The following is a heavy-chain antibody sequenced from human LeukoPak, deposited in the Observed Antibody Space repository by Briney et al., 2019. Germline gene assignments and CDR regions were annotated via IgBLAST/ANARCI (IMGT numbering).Heavy chain of an antibody. CDR1: GGSISSGDYY. J-gene: IGHJ3*02. CDR2: IYYSGST. D-gene: IGHD2-2*01. V-gene: IGHV4-30-4*01. CDR3: ARLPGSDQPDAFDI. Sequence: SETLSLTCTVSGGSISSGDYYWSWIRQPPGKGLEWIGYIYYSGSTYYNPSLKSRVTISVDTSKNQFSLKLSSVTAADTAVYYCARLPGSDQPDAFDIWGQGTMVTVSS.